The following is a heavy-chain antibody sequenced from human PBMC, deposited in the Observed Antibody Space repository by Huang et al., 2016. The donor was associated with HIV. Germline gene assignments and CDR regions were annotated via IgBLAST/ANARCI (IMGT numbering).Heavy chain of an antibody. CDR2: LYYTGKR. V-gene: IGHV4-39*01. CDR1: GGSINTGRYY. Sequence: QMRFQESGPGLVKPSGTLSLTCNVSGGSINTGRYYWGWIRQPPGKGLEWVGGLYYTGKRQYDPAVKGRRTMSADTSKNQFTLNLGSVTAADTAIYYCARNHDFWRGRMFAISYFDVWGRGTLVTVAS. J-gene: IGHJ2*01. CDR3: ARNHDFWRGRMFAISYFDV. D-gene: IGHD3-3*01.